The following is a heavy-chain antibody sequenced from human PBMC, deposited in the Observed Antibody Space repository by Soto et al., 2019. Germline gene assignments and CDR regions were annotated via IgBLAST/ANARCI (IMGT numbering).Heavy chain of an antibody. CDR2: INHSGST. D-gene: IGHD1-26*01. Sequence: PSETLSLTCAVYGGSFSGYYWSWIRQPPGKGLEWIGEINHSGSTNYNPSLKSRVTISVDTYKNQFSLKLSSVTAADTAVYYCAREAFLVGATGHLYYYGMDVWGQGTTVTVSS. CDR1: GGSFSGYY. J-gene: IGHJ6*02. V-gene: IGHV4-34*01. CDR3: AREAFLVGATGHLYYYGMDV.